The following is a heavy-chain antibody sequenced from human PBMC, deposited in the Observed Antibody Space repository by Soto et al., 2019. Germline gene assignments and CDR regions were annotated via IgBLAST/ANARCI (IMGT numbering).Heavy chain of an antibody. V-gene: IGHV3-23*01. CDR3: AKEYCSSTSCYRVWFDP. Sequence: GGSLRLSCAASGFTFSSYAMSWVRQAPGKGLEWVSAISGSGGSTYYADSVKGRFTISRDNSKNTLYLQMNSLRAEDTAVYYCAKEYCSSTSCYRVWFDPWGQGTLVTVSS. D-gene: IGHD2-2*01. CDR2: ISGSGGST. J-gene: IGHJ5*02. CDR1: GFTFSSYA.